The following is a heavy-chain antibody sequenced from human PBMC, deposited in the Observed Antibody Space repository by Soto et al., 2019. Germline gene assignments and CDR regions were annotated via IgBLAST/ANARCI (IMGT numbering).Heavy chain of an antibody. CDR2: ISYDGSNK. Sequence: QVQLVESGGGVVQPGRSLRLSCAASGFTFSSYAMHWVRQAPGKGLEWVAVISYDGSNKYYADSVKGRFTISRDNSKNTLYLQMNSLRAEDTAVYYCAREGRITIFGVVIIGYFDYWGQGTLVTVSS. CDR3: AREGRITIFGVVIIGYFDY. D-gene: IGHD3-3*01. J-gene: IGHJ4*02. CDR1: GFTFSSYA. V-gene: IGHV3-30-3*01.